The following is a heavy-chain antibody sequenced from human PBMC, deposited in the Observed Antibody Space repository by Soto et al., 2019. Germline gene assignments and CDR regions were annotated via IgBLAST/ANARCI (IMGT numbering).Heavy chain of an antibody. CDR3: ARVDSSSWYYYGMDV. Sequence: PGGSLRLSCAASGFTFSSYWMHWVRQAPGKGLVWVSRINSDGSSTSYADSVKGRFTISRDNAKNTLYLQMNSLRAEDTAVYYCARVDSSSWYYYGMDVWGQGTTVTVS. CDR2: INSDGSST. V-gene: IGHV3-74*01. CDR1: GFTFSSYW. J-gene: IGHJ6*02. D-gene: IGHD6-13*01.